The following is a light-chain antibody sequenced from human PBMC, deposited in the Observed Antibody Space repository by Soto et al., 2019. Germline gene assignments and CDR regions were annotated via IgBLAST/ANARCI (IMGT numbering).Light chain of an antibody. CDR1: QSVRNNY. CDR3: QHYGSSPWT. Sequence: EIVLTQSPGTLSLSPGERATLSCRASQSVRNNYLAWYQQKPGQAPRLLIYAASGRATGIPDRFSGSGSGTDFTLTISRLEPEDFAVYHCQHYGSSPWTFGQGTKVEIK. J-gene: IGKJ1*01. CDR2: AAS. V-gene: IGKV3-20*01.